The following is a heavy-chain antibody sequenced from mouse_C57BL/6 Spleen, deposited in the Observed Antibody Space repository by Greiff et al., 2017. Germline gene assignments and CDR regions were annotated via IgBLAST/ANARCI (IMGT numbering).Heavy chain of an antibody. J-gene: IGHJ1*03. Sequence: QVQLQQPGAELVKPGASVKLSCKASGYTFTSYWMHWVKQRPGQGLEWIGMIHPNSGSTNYNEKFKSKATLTVDKSSSTAYMQLSSLTSEDSAVYYCARERDGYYPYFDVWGTGTTVTVSS. CDR2: IHPNSGST. D-gene: IGHD2-3*01. V-gene: IGHV1-64*01. CDR1: GYTFTSYW. CDR3: ARERDGYYPYFDV.